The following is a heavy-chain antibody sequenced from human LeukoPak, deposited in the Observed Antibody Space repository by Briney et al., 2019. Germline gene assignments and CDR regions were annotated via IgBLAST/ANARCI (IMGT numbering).Heavy chain of an antibody. D-gene: IGHD4-17*01. J-gene: IGHJ4*02. CDR2: INPSGGST. Sequence: ASVKVSCKASGYTFTSYYMHWVRQAPGQGLEWMGIINPSGGSTSYAQKFQGRVTMTRDTSTSTVYMELRSLRPDDTAVYFCAREDDRSFGAYDCWGQGTLVTVS. CDR1: GYTFTSYY. CDR3: AREDDRSFGAYDC. V-gene: IGHV1-46*01.